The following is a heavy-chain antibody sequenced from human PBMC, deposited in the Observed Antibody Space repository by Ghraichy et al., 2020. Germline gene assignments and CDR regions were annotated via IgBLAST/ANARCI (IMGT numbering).Heavy chain of an antibody. V-gene: IGHV3-48*02. D-gene: IGHD1-26*01. J-gene: IGHJ4*02. CDR1: GFIFRDFN. CDR3: ARDYMWACDY. CDR2: IRKTSSSI. Sequence: GRSLRLSCAASGFIFRDFNMHWVRQPPGKGLEWISYIRKTSSSIYYADSVKGRFTISRDNADSSLYLQMNSLRDEDTAVYYCARDYMWACDYWGQGTLVTVSS.